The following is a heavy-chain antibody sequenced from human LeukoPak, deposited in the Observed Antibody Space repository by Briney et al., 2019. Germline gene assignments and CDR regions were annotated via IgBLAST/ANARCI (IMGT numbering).Heavy chain of an antibody. CDR1: GFTFDNYA. CDR3: AKGRLDWLSLDY. V-gene: IGHV3-23*01. J-gene: IGHJ4*02. CDR2: ISGSGGST. Sequence: GGSLRLSCAASGFTFDNYAMSWVRQAPGKGLEWVSAISGSGGSTYYADSVKGRFTISRDNSKNTLYLQMNSLRAEDTAVYYCAKGRLDWLSLDYWGQGTLVTVSS. D-gene: IGHD3-9*01.